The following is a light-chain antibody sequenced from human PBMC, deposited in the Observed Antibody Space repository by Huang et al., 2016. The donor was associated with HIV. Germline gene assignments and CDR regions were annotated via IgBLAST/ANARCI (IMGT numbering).Light chain of an antibody. CDR3: QQRSDWPPFT. CDR2: DPS. CDR1: RSVNSY. J-gene: IGKJ3*01. V-gene: IGKV3-11*01. Sequence: EIVLTQSPAILSLSPGERATLSCRTSRSVNSYLAWYQQIPGQAPRLLIYDPSTRATGIPARFSGSRSGTDFTLTISSLEPEDCAVYYCQQRSDWPPFTFGPGTKVDIK.